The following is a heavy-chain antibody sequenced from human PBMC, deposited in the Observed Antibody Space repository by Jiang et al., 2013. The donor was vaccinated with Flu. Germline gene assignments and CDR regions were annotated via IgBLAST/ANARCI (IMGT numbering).Heavy chain of an antibody. V-gene: IGHV1-46*01. CDR3: AREMTTYYYYYYGMDV. Sequence: KKTWAVSEGSCKASGYTFTSYYMHWVRQAPGQGLEWMGIINPSGGSTSYAQKFQGRVTMTRDTSTSTVYMELSSLRSEDTAVYYCAREMTTYYYYYYGMDVWGQGTTVTVSS. D-gene: IGHD1-1*01. J-gene: IGHJ6*02. CDR1: GYTFTSYY. CDR2: INPSGGST.